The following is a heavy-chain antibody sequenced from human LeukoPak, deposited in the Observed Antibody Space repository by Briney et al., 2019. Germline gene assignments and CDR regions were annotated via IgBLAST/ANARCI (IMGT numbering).Heavy chain of an antibody. CDR2: IKQDGRGK. Sequence: PGGALRLSCAAAGVTFSSDWMRCVSQAPGKGRVWVINIKQDGRGKNYEDSVKGGFTIFRDDAKNSLYLQMNSLRAEDTGVYYWARKAYGMDVWGKGTTVTVSS. V-gene: IGHV3-7*03. CDR1: GVTFSSDW. J-gene: IGHJ6*04. CDR3: ARKAYGMDV.